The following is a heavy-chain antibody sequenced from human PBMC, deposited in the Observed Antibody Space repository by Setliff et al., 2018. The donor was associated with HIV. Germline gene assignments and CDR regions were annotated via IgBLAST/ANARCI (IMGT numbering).Heavy chain of an antibody. Sequence: SETLSLTCAVSGGSISSSNWWNWVRQPPGKGLEWIGEIYHTGSTNYNPSLKSRLTISVDKSNNQFSLKLSSVTAADTAVYYCARGFRSGRIFGIDYWGQGTLITVSS. D-gene: IGHD3-3*01. J-gene: IGHJ4*02. CDR2: IYHTGST. CDR1: GGSISSSNW. CDR3: ARGFRSGRIFGIDY. V-gene: IGHV4-4*02.